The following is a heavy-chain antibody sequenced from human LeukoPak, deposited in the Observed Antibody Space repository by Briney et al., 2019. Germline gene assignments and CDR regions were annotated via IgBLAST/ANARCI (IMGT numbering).Heavy chain of an antibody. CDR1: GGSFSTYA. Sequence: PLASVKVSCKASGGSFSTYAISWVRQAPGQGLEWMGNIIPISGTTNYAQKFQGRVTITADESTSIAYMELTSLRSDDTALYYCASVGPGWELIPHWGQGTLVTVSS. J-gene: IGHJ4*02. CDR2: IIPISGTT. CDR3: ASVGPGWELIPH. V-gene: IGHV1-69*13. D-gene: IGHD1-26*01.